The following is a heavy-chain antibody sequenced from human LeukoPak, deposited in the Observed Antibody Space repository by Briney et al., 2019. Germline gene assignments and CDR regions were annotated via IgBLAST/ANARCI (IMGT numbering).Heavy chain of an antibody. J-gene: IGHJ3*02. CDR1: GDSISGSY. CDR3: ARTLLTTVTNAPFHI. Sequence: SETLSLTCSVSGDSISGSYWSWIRQPPGKGLEWIGYINYSGSTNYNPSLKSRVTISVDTSKNQFSLNLSSVTAADTAVYYCARTLLTTVTNAPFHIWGQGTMVTVSS. CDR2: INYSGST. D-gene: IGHD4-17*01. V-gene: IGHV4-59*01.